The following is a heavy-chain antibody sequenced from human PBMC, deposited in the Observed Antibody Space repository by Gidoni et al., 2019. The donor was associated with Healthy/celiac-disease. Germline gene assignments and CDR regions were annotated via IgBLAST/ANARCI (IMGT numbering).Heavy chain of an antibody. Sequence: EVQLLEPGGGLVQLGGSLRLSCAASGFTFSSYDISWVRQAPGKGLEWVSAISGSGGSTYYADSVKGRFTISRDNSKNTLYLQMNSLRAEDTAVYYCAKEAWSRYYYYGMDVWGQGTTVTVSS. J-gene: IGHJ6*02. CDR2: ISGSGGST. CDR3: AKEAWSRYYYYGMDV. D-gene: IGHD3-3*01. V-gene: IGHV3-23*01. CDR1: GFTFSSYD.